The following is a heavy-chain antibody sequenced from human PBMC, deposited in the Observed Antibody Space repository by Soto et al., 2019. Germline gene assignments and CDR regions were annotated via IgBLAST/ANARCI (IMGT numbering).Heavy chain of an antibody. CDR2: IYYSGST. V-gene: IGHV4-59*01. D-gene: IGHD3-16*01. Sequence: SETLSLTCTVSGGSINSYYWSWIRQPPGKGLEWIGYIYYSGSTNYNPSLKSRVTISVDTSKNQFSLKLSSVTAADTAVYYCARDLMREMGAFDIWGQGTMVTVSS. J-gene: IGHJ3*02. CDR1: GGSINSYY. CDR3: ARDLMREMGAFDI.